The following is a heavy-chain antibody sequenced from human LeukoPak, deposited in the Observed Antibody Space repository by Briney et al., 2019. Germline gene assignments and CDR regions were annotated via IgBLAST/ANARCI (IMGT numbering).Heavy chain of an antibody. CDR1: GFTLSSYA. CDR2: ISGNAGST. J-gene: IGHJ4*02. CDR3: ARELYDSSGSDGFDY. D-gene: IGHD3-22*01. V-gene: IGHV3-23*01. Sequence: GGSLRLSCAASGFTLSSYAMSWVRQAPGKGLEWVSLISGNAGSTYYADSVKGRFTISRDITKNTLYLQMSSLRAEDTAVYYCARELYDSSGSDGFDYWGRGTLVTVSS.